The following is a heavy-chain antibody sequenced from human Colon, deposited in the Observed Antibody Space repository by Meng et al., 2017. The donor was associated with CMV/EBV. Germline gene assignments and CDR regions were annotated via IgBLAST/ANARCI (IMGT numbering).Heavy chain of an antibody. D-gene: IGHD1-26*01. J-gene: IGHJ6*02. CDR1: SISSSSYY. CDR3: ARDSKIVVPHYYGMDV. Sequence: SISSSSYYWGWIRQPPGKGLEWIGSLYYSGSTDYNPSLKSRVTISVDTSKNQFSLKLSSVTAADTAVYYCARDSKIVVPHYYGMDVWGQGTTVTVSS. CDR2: LYYSGST. V-gene: IGHV4-39*07.